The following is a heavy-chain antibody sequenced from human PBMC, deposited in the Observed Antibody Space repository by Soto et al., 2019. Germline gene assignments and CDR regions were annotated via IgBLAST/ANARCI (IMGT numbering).Heavy chain of an antibody. CDR3: AREGGIVVVPAADQNAFAI. V-gene: IGHV1-69*06. CDR1: GGTFSSYA. J-gene: IGHJ3*02. D-gene: IGHD2-2*01. CDR2: IIPIFGTA. Sequence: EASVKVSCKASGGTFSSYAISWVRQAPGQGLEWMGGIIPIFGTANYAQKFQGRVTITADKSTSTAYMELSSLRSEDTAVYYCAREGGIVVVPAADQNAFAIWGQGTMVTVSS.